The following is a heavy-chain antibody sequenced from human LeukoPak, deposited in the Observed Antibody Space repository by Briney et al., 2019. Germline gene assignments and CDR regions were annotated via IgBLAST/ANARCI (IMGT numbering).Heavy chain of an antibody. J-gene: IGHJ4*02. Sequence: PSETLSLTCSVSGDSISDFYWNWIRQPAGKGLEWIGRIYTSGNTNYNPSLKSRVTMSLDASKNQFFLKLNSVTAADTAVYYCARNSGDYWGQGTLVSVSS. CDR1: GDSISDFY. V-gene: IGHV4-4*07. CDR3: ARNSGDY. CDR2: IYTSGNT. D-gene: IGHD4-23*01.